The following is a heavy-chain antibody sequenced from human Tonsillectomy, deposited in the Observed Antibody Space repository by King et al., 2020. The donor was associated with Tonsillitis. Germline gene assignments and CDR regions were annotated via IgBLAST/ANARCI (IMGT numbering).Heavy chain of an antibody. CDR1: GFTFSSYS. J-gene: IGHJ6*03. CDR3: ARDMYYYDSSSLNYYYYYMDV. V-gene: IGHV3-21*01. Sequence: VQLVESGGGLVKPGGSLRLSCAASGFTFSSYSMNWVRQAPGKGLEWVSFISSSISYIYYADSLKGRFTISRDNAKNSLYLQMNSLRAEDTAVYYCARDMYYYDSSSLNYYYYYMDVWGRGPTVTVSS. CDR2: ISSSISYI. D-gene: IGHD3-22*01.